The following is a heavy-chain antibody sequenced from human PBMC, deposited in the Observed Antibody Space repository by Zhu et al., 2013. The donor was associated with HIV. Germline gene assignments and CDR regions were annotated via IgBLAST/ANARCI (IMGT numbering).Heavy chain of an antibody. D-gene: IGHD1-20*01. Sequence: QVQLVQSGAEVKKPGSSVKVSCKASGGTFSSYAISWVRQAPGQGLEWMGGIIPIFGTANYAQKFQGRVTITADKSTSTAYMELSSLRSEDTAVYYCARDPHITGTPYYYGMDVWGQGTTVTVSS. V-gene: IGHV1-69*06. CDR3: ARDPHITGTPYYYGMDV. CDR2: IIPIFGTA. CDR1: GGTFSSYA. J-gene: IGHJ6*02.